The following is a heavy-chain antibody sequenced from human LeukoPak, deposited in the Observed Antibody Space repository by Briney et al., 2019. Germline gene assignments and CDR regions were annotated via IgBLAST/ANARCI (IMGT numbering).Heavy chain of an antibody. D-gene: IGHD3-16*01. V-gene: IGHV1-2*02. J-gene: IGHJ5*02. CDR1: GYTFTDYF. CDR3: ARAYEYGWFDP. CDR2: INPKSGAT. Sequence: ASVKVSCKASGYTFTDYFLHWVQQAPGQGLEWMGWINPKSGATNYAQSFQGRVTMTWDTSISTGNMELNRLRSDDTAVYYCARAYEYGWFDPWGQGTLVTVSS.